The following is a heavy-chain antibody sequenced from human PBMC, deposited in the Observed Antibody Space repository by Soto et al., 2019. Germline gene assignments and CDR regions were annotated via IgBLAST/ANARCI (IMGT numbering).Heavy chain of an antibody. D-gene: IGHD6-13*01. V-gene: IGHV1-18*01. CDR1: GYTFTSYG. J-gene: IGHJ5*02. CDR2: ISAYNGNT. CDR3: ARDEYSSSWYRRYWFDP. Sequence: ASVKVSCKASGYTFTSYGISWVRQAPGQGLERMGWISAYNGNTNYAQKLQGRVTMTTDTSTSTAYMELRSLRSDDTAVYYCARDEYSSSWYRRYWFDPWGQGTLVTVSS.